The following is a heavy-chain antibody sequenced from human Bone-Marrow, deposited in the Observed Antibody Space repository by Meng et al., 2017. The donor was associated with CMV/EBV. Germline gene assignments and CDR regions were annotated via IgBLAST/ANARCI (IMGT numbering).Heavy chain of an antibody. CDR1: GYSISSGYY. V-gene: IGHV4-38-2*02. J-gene: IGHJ4*02. CDR3: ALTAPGEGFDY. D-gene: IGHD3-16*01. CDR2: IYHSGST. Sequence: SETLSLTCTVSGYSISSGYYWGWIRQPPGKGLEWVALIYHSGSTYYNPSLKSRVTISVDTSKNQFSLRLSSVTAADTAVYYCALTAPGEGFDYWGQGTLVTVSS.